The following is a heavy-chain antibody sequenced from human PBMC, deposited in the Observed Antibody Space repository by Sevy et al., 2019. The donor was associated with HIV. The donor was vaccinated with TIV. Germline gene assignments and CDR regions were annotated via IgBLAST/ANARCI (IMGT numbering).Heavy chain of an antibody. CDR2: ISSSGAKT. V-gene: IGHV3-23*01. Sequence: GGSLRLSCEASGFTFSSYAMGWVRQAPGKGLQWVSSISSSGAKTYYADSVRGRFTISRDNSKNTLYVQMNSLRAEDTAVYYCAKDHSLEDYYDSSGYFYAGDFDVWGQGTMVTVSS. CDR3: AKDHSLEDYYDSSGYFYAGDFDV. CDR1: GFTFSSYA. D-gene: IGHD3-22*01. J-gene: IGHJ3*01.